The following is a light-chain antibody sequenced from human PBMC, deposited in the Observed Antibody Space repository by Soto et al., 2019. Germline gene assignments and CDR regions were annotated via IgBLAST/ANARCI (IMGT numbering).Light chain of an antibody. CDR1: QRVSSSY. J-gene: IGKJ1*01. CDR2: GAS. V-gene: IGKV3-20*01. Sequence: ESVLTQSPGTLSLSPGARATLSCRASQRVSSSYLAWYQQKPGQAPRRLIYGASSRATDIPDRFSGSGSGTDFTLTISRLEPEDFAVYDCQQYGSSPITFGQGTKVEIK. CDR3: QQYGSSPIT.